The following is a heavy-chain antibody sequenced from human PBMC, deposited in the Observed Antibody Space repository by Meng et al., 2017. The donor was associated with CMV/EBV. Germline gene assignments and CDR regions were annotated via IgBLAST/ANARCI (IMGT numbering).Heavy chain of an antibody. Sequence: VQLQWSGPGLVESSATLSLTCTGSGGSISRYYWSWIREPAGKGLEWIGRIYTSGSTNYNPSLKSRVTMSVDTSKNQFSLKLSSVTAADTAVYYCARSMVVAGDWFDPWGQGTLVTVSS. CDR3: ARSMVVAGDWFDP. CDR1: GGSISRYY. J-gene: IGHJ5*02. V-gene: IGHV4-4*07. CDR2: IYTSGST. D-gene: IGHD2-15*01.